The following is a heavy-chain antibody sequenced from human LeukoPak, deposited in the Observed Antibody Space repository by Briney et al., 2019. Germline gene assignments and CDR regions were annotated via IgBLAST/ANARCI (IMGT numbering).Heavy chain of an antibody. J-gene: IGHJ5*02. V-gene: IGHV4-61*01. Sequence: PSETLSLTCTVSGDPVSRGSYYWSWIRQPPGKELEWIGYVYHTGSTNYNPSLKSRVTISVDTYKNEFSLKMTSVTAADTAVYYCARGFASGWYSRYDPWGQGTLVTVSS. CDR2: VYHTGST. D-gene: IGHD6-19*01. CDR3: ARGFASGWYSRYDP. CDR1: GDPVSRGSYY.